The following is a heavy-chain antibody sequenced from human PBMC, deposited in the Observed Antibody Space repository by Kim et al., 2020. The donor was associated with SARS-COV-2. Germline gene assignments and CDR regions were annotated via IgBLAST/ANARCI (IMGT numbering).Heavy chain of an antibody. V-gene: IGHV1-69*04. D-gene: IGHD3-10*01. CDR3: APHNYNST. CDR1: GDTSYA. J-gene: IGHJ5*02. Sequence: SVKVSCLASGDTSYAISWVRQAPGQGLEWMGRFIPILDVAVYAEKFQGRVTISADKSTNTAYLEVHTLTSDDTAVYYCAPHNYNSTWGQGTLVLVTA. CDR2: FIPILDVA.